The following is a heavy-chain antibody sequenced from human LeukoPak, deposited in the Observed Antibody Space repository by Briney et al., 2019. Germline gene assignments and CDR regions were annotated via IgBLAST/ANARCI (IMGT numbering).Heavy chain of an antibody. J-gene: IGHJ4*02. CDR2: INGDASST. D-gene: IGHD5-18*01. V-gene: IGHV3-74*01. CDR3: ARARGNTYGYFEY. Sequence: GGSLRLSRAASGLTLSGYWMHWVRQAPGKGLVWVSRINGDASSTSYADSVKGRFTISRDNAKSTLYLQMNSLRVEDTAVYYCARARGNTYGYFEYWGQGTLVTVSS. CDR1: GLTLSGYW.